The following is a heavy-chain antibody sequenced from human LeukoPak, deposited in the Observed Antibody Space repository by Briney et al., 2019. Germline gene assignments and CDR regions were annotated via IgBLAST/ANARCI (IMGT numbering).Heavy chain of an antibody. V-gene: IGHV3-48*03. CDR3: ARGLHYYDSSGYYYRGGMDV. CDR2: ISSSGSVM. D-gene: IGHD3-22*01. CDR1: GFMFSSYE. Sequence: GGSLRLSCAASGFMFSSYEMNWVRQAPGKGLEWVSYISSSGSVMYYTDSVQGRFTISRDNAKNSLYLQMNSLRAEDTAVYYCARGLHYYDSSGYYYRGGMDVWGQGTTVTVSS. J-gene: IGHJ6*02.